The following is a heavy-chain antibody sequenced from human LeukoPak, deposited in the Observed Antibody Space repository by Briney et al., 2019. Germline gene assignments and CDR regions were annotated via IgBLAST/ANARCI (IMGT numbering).Heavy chain of an antibody. Sequence: GGSLRLSCAASGLTVSNNYMSWVRQAPGKGLEWVSIIYAGGSTYYADSVKGRFTISRDKSKNTLYLQMNSLRAEDTAVYYCARLVAEYYDSSGYYPGYFQHWGQGTLVTVSS. CDR1: GLTVSNNY. V-gene: IGHV3-53*01. D-gene: IGHD3-22*01. J-gene: IGHJ1*01. CDR3: ARLVAEYYDSSGYYPGYFQH. CDR2: IYAGGST.